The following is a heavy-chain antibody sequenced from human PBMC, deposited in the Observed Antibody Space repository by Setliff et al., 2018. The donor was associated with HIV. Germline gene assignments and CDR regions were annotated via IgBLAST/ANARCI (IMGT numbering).Heavy chain of an antibody. CDR3: ARSGFMGWLFFDY. CDR2: IKQGGSEK. CDR1: GLTFSNYW. J-gene: IGHJ4*02. Sequence: GGPLRLSCAASGLTFSNYWMNWVRQAPGRGLEWVANIKQGGSEKYYVDSVKGRFTMSRDNAKNSLFLQMHSLRAEDTAVYYCARSGFMGWLFFDYWGQGTLVTVSS. V-gene: IGHV3-7*01. D-gene: IGHD3-3*01.